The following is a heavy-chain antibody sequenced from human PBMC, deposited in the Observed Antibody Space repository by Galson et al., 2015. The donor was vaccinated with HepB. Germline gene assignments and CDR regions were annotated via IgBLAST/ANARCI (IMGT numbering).Heavy chain of an antibody. J-gene: IGHJ4*02. CDR2: IIPILGIA. Sequence: SVKVSCKASGGTFSSYAISWVRQAPGQGLEWMGRIIPILGIANYAQKFQGRVTITADKSTSTAYMELSSLRSEDTAVYYCARSIGGYSYHAPIDYWGQGTLVTVSS. V-gene: IGHV1-69*04. CDR3: ARSIGGYSYHAPIDY. D-gene: IGHD5-18*01. CDR1: GGTFSSYA.